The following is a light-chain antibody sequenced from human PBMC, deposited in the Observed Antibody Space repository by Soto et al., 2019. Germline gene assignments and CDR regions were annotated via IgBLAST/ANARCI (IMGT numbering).Light chain of an antibody. CDR2: EVS. Sequence: QSALTQPASVSASPGQSITISCSGSSSDVGGYDYVSWYQQHPGKAPKLMIYEVSNRPSGVSDRFSGSKSGNTASLTISGLQADDEADYYCSSYRDTSKLVFGPGTKLPVL. V-gene: IGLV2-14*01. CDR1: SSDVGGYDY. J-gene: IGLJ1*01. CDR3: SSYRDTSKLV.